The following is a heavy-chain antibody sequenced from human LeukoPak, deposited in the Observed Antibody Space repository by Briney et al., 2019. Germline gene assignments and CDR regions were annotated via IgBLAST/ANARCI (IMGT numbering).Heavy chain of an antibody. D-gene: IGHD3-16*01. V-gene: IGHV3-48*01. CDR1: GFTFSIYS. J-gene: IGHJ4*02. Sequence: GGSLRLSCAASGFTFSIYSMNWVRQAPGKGLEWVSYIGGTHSNIYYADSVKGRFTISRDNAKNSLYLQMNSLRAEDTAVYYCAKDGKAWGDYVAYWGQGTLVTVSS. CDR2: IGGTHSNI. CDR3: AKDGKAWGDYVAY.